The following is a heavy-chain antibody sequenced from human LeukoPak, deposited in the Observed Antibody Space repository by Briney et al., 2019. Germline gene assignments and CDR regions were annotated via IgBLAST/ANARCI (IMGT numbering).Heavy chain of an antibody. CDR1: GYTFTSYG. D-gene: IGHD3-10*01. V-gene: IGHV1-18*01. J-gene: IGHJ4*02. CDR2: ISVYNGNT. CDR3: ATDRATVLHSAALGDH. Sequence: LEASVKVSCKASGYTFTSYGISWVRQAPGQGLEWMGWISVYNGNTNYAQKLQGRVTMTTDTSTSTAYMELRSLRSDDTAVYYCATDRATVLHSAALGDHWGQGTLVTVSS.